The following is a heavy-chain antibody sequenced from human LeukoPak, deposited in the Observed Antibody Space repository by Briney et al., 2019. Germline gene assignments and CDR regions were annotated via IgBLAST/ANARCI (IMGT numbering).Heavy chain of an antibody. V-gene: IGHV1-18*01. D-gene: IGHD3-22*01. CDR2: ISAYNGST. J-gene: IGHJ3*02. CDR1: GYTFTSYG. Sequence: ASVKVSCKASGYTFTSYGISWVRQAPGQGLEWMGWISAYNGSTNYAQKLQGRVTMTTDTSTSTAYMELRSLRSDDTAVYYCARGVPGYYYDSSGYDAFDIWGQGTMVTVSS. CDR3: ARGVPGYYYDSSGYDAFDI.